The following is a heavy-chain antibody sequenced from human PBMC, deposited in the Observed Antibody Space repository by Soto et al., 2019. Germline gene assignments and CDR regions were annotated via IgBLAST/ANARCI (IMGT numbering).Heavy chain of an antibody. CDR3: ARVLKSSGWDNDVFDI. J-gene: IGHJ3*02. CDR1: GFTFSSYW. Sequence: GGSLRLSCAASGFTFSSYWMHWVRQAPGKGLVWVSRIDTYGSATRYADSVKGRFTISRDNTKNTLYLQMSTLRAEDTAVYYCARVLKSSGWDNDVFDIWGQGTMVTVSS. V-gene: IGHV3-74*01. CDR2: IDTYGSAT. D-gene: IGHD6-19*01.